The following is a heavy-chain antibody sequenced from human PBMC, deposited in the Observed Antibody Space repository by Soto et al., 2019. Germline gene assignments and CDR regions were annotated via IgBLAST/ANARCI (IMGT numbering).Heavy chain of an antibody. Sequence: EVQLVESGGGLVKPGGSLRLSCAASGFTFSSYHLNWVRQAPGTGLEWVSRISDTSTDIFYADSVRGRFTVSRDNAKKSLYLQMNSLRAEDTAVYYCARDTIFGVVGMDVWGQGTTVTVSS. CDR2: ISDTSTDI. J-gene: IGHJ6*02. CDR1: GFTFSSYH. V-gene: IGHV3-21*01. CDR3: ARDTIFGVVGMDV. D-gene: IGHD3-3*01.